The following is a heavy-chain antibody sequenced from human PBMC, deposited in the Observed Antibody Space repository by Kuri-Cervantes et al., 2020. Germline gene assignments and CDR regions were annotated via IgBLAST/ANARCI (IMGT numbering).Heavy chain of an antibody. Sequence: ASVKVSCKASGYTFSDYYMYWIRQAPGQGLEWMGRINPNSGGTNYAQKFQGRVTMTWDTSISTAYMELRRLRSDDTAVFYCASPLDRSGTYFFYGLDVWGQGTTVTVSS. CDR1: GYTFSDYY. J-gene: IGHJ6*02. CDR3: ASPLDRSGTYFFYGLDV. D-gene: IGHD1-26*01. V-gene: IGHV1-2*06. CDR2: INPNSGGT.